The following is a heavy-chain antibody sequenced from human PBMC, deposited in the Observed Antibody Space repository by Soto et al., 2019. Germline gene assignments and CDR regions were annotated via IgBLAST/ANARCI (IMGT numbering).Heavy chain of an antibody. CDR1: GFTLDDYA. D-gene: IGHD6-13*01. CDR2: ISWNSGSI. CDR3: AKDSLVSWFTGFAY. V-gene: IGHV3-9*01. Sequence: VQLVESGGGWGQPGRSLRLSCAASGFTLDDYAMHWVRQAPGKGLGWASWISWNSGSIGYADSVKGRFTISRDNAKNCLYLKKNSLRAEDTALYYFAKDSLVSWFTGFAYWGQGTLVTVSS. J-gene: IGHJ4*02.